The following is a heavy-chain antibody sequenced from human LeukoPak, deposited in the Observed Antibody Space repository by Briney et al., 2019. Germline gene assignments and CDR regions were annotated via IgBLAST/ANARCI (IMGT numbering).Heavy chain of an antibody. V-gene: IGHV3-53*01. CDR1: GFTVSSNY. D-gene: IGHD6-13*01. CDR2: IYSGGST. CDR3: ARGLPYSSHFLESYYMDV. Sequence: PGGSLRLSCAASGFTVSSNYMSWVRQAPGRGLEWVSVIYSGGSTYYADSVKGRFTISRDNSKNTLYLQMNSLRAEDTAVYYCARGLPYSSHFLESYYMDVWGKGTTVTVSS. J-gene: IGHJ6*03.